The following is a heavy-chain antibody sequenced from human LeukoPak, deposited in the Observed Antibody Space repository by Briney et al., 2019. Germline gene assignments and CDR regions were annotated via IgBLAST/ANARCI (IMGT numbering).Heavy chain of an antibody. V-gene: IGHV3-33*01. Sequence: PGGSLRLSCAASGFTFSSYGMHWVRQAPGKGLEWVAVMWYDGSNKYYADSLKGRFTISRDNAKNSLYLQLNSLRAEDTAVYYCARGGLVGGFDPWGQGTLVTVSS. CDR2: MWYDGSNK. CDR1: GFTFSSYG. D-gene: IGHD2-21*01. J-gene: IGHJ5*02. CDR3: ARGGLVGGFDP.